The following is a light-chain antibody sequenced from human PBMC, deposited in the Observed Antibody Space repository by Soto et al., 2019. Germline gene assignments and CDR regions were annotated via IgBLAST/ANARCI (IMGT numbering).Light chain of an antibody. V-gene: IGKV1-5*03. Sequence: DIQMTQSASTLSASVGGRVSITSRASQSISSWLAWYQQKPGKAPKLLIYKASSLEGGVPSRFSGSGSGTEFTLTISSLQPDDFGTYYCQQYNSNPLTFGGGTKVEIK. J-gene: IGKJ4*01. CDR2: KAS. CDR1: QSISSW. CDR3: QQYNSNPLT.